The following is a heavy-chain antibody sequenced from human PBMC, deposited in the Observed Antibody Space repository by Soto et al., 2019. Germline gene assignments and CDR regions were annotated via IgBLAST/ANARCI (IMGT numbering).Heavy chain of an antibody. J-gene: IGHJ4*02. D-gene: IGHD6-6*01. CDR2: ISGSGGST. Sequence: GGSLRLSCAASGFTFSSYAMSWVRQAPGKGLEWVSAISGSGGSTYYADSVKGRFTISRDNSKNTLYLQMNSLRGEDTAVYFCARTFLAALANFDSWGQGTMVPVSS. CDR3: ARTFLAALANFDS. V-gene: IGHV3-23*01. CDR1: GFTFSSYA.